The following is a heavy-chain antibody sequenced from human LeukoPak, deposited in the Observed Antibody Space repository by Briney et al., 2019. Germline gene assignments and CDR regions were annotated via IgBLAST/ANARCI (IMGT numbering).Heavy chain of an antibody. Sequence: PSETLSLTCTVSGGSIRTNTYYWGWVRQPPGKGLEWIGEIHHRGTTYYLPSPKSRVTMSVATSKNHFSLELSSVSAADTAVYYRASVTYNGYQHFDNWGQGILVIVSS. CDR2: IHHRGTT. CDR3: ASVTYNGYQHFDN. D-gene: IGHD5-18*01. J-gene: IGHJ4*02. V-gene: IGHV4-39*07. CDR1: GGSIRTNTYY.